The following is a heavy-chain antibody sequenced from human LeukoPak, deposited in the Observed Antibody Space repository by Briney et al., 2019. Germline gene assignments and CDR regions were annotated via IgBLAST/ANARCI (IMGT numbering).Heavy chain of an antibody. V-gene: IGHV3-23*01. Sequence: SGGSLRLSCAASGFTFSSYAMSWVRQAPGKGLEWVSAISGSGGCTYYADSVKGRFTIFRDNSKNTLFLQMNSLRPEDTAVYYCAKDPGGSFNYSFDHWGQGTLVTVSS. CDR1: GFTFSSYA. CDR3: AKDPGGSFNYSFDH. CDR2: ISGSGGCT. J-gene: IGHJ4*02. D-gene: IGHD1-26*01.